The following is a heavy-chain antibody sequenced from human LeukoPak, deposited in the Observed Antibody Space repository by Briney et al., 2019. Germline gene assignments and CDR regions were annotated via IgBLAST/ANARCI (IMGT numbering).Heavy chain of an antibody. D-gene: IGHD6-19*01. Sequence: ASVKVSCKASGYTFTSYGISWVRQAPGQGLEWMGWISAYNGNTNYAQKLQGRVTMTTDTSTSTAYMELRSLRSDDTAVYYCAREREHGSGWYYYGMDVWGKGTTVTVSS. V-gene: IGHV1-18*04. CDR3: AREREHGSGWYYYGMDV. CDR1: GYTFTSYG. J-gene: IGHJ6*04. CDR2: ISAYNGNT.